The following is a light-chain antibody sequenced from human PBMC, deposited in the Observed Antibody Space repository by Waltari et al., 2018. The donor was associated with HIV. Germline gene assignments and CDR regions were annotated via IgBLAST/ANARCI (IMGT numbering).Light chain of an antibody. CDR2: WAS. V-gene: IGKV4-1*01. J-gene: IGKJ2*01. CDR1: QSLLYGSNTKNY. CDR3: QQYYLVPYT. Sequence: DVVMIQSPDSLTVSVGERATLNCKSSQSLLYGSNTKNYLAWYQQRPGHRPKRLIYWASTRQSGVPDRFSGSESGTDFSLTISSLQAEDVAVYYCQQYYLVPYTFGQGTKLEIK.